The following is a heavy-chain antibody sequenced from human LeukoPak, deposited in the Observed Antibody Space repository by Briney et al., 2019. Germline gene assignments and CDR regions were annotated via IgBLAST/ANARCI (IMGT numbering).Heavy chain of an antibody. D-gene: IGHD6-13*01. CDR2: NYNRGTT. V-gene: IGHV4-59*01. CDR3: ARERASAGPDFEH. J-gene: IGHJ4*02. Sequence: PSETLSLTCSVSGGSISTYYWSWIRQPPGKGLEWIGYNYNRGTTNYNPSLKSRVTISVDRSKNQFSLSLTSVTAADTAVYYCARERASAGPDFEHWGRGTLVTVSS. CDR1: GGSISTYY.